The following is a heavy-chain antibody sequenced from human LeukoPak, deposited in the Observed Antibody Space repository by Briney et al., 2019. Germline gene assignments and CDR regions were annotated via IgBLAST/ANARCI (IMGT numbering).Heavy chain of an antibody. CDR1: GGSISSYY. Sequence: SETLSLTCTVSGGSISSYYGSWIRQPPGKGLEWIGYIYYSGSTNYNPSLKSRVTISVDTSKNQFSLKLKSVTAADTAVYYCARLYGNYQNYFDYWGQGTLVTVSS. V-gene: IGHV4-59*12. D-gene: IGHD1-7*01. CDR2: IYYSGST. J-gene: IGHJ4*02. CDR3: ARLYGNYQNYFDY.